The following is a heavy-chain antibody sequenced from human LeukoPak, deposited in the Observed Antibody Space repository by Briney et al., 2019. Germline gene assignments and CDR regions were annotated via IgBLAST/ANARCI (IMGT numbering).Heavy chain of an antibody. CDR3: AGAGMVPYAFDM. J-gene: IGHJ3*02. D-gene: IGHD6-13*01. CDR2: MCYSGTP. CDR1: GGSISSYY. V-gene: IGHV4-59*08. Sequence: SETLSLTCTVSGGSISSYYWSWIRQPPGHGLEWIGYMCYSGTPSYNPSPKSRVTISVEASNIQVSLRLSSVTAADTAVYYCAGAGMVPYAFDMWGQGTMVTVSS.